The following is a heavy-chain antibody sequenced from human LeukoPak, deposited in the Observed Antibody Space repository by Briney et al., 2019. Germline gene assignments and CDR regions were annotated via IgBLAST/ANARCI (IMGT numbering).Heavy chain of an antibody. CDR2: IYYSGST. D-gene: IGHD3-3*01. J-gene: IGHJ5*02. V-gene: IGHV4-39*01. CDR3: ARPRGVYDFWSGYP. CDR1: GGSISSYY. Sequence: SETLSLTCTVSGGSISSYYWSWIRQPPGKGLEWIGSIYYSGSTYYNPSLKSRVTISVDTSKNQFSLKLSSVTAADTAVYYCARPRGVYDFWSGYPWGQGTLVTVSS.